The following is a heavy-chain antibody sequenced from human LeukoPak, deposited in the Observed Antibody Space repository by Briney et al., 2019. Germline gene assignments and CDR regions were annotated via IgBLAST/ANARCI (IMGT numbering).Heavy chain of an antibody. CDR3: ARDPLGYCSSTSCYLGSRPSMIDY. J-gene: IGHJ4*02. V-gene: IGHV1-46*01. CDR2: INPSGGST. CDR1: GYTLTSYY. Sequence: ASVKVSCKASGYTLTSYYMHWVRQAPGQGLEWMGIINPSGGSTSYAQKFQGRVTMTRDTSTSTVYMELSSLRSEDTAVYYCARDPLGYCSSTSCYLGSRPSMIDYWGQGTLVTVSS. D-gene: IGHD2-2*01.